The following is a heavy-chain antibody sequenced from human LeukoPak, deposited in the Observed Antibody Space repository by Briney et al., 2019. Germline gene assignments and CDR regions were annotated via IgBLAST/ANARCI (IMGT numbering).Heavy chain of an antibody. CDR1: GGSISSGSYY. J-gene: IGHJ3*02. CDR3: AGVLAAHPSIVGATTGDAFDI. V-gene: IGHV4-61*02. Sequence: SQALSLTCTVSGGSISSGSYYWSWIRQPAGKGLVWIGRIYTSGSTNYNPALKSRVAISVDTSKNQFPLKLSSVTAADTAVYYCAGVLAAHPSIVGATTGDAFDIWGQGTMVTVSS. D-gene: IGHD1-26*01. CDR2: IYTSGST.